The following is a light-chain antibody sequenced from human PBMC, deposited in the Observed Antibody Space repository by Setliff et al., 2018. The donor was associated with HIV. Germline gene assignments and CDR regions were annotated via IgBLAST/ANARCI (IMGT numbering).Light chain of an antibody. J-gene: IGLJ3*02. CDR3: ISYTSSSTLL. Sequence: QSALTQPASVSGSPGQSITISCTGTSSDVGGYNYVSWYQQHPGKAPKLMIYEVSNRPSGLSNRFFGSKSGNTASLTISGLQAEDEADYYCISYTSSSTLLFGGGTK. CDR2: EVS. CDR1: SSDVGGYNY. V-gene: IGLV2-14*01.